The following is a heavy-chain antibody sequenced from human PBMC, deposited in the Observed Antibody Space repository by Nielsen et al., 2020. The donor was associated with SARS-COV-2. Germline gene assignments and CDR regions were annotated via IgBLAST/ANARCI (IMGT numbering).Heavy chain of an antibody. Sequence: SLKISCAASGFTFDDYAMHWVRQAPGKGLEWVSGISWNSGSIAYADSVKGRFTISRDNAKSSLYLQMNSLRAEDTAFYYCAKVYGDYVGFFDVWGRGTPVTVSS. CDR1: GFTFDDYA. V-gene: IGHV3-9*01. J-gene: IGHJ2*01. CDR2: ISWNSGSI. D-gene: IGHD4-17*01. CDR3: AKVYGDYVGFFDV.